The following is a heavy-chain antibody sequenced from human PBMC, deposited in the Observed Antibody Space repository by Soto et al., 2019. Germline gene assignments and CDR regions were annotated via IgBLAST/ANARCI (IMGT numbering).Heavy chain of an antibody. CDR2: IIPIFGTA. J-gene: IGHJ4*02. V-gene: IGHV1-69*01. D-gene: IGHD6-6*01. Sequence: QVQLVQSGAEVKKPGSSVKVSCKASGGTFSSYAISWVRQAPGQGLEWMGGIIPIFGTANYAQKFQGRVTITADESTSTAYRELSSLRSEDTAVYYCASSYETTSIAARLTAFDYWGQGTLVTVSS. CDR1: GGTFSSYA. CDR3: ASSYETTSIAARLTAFDY.